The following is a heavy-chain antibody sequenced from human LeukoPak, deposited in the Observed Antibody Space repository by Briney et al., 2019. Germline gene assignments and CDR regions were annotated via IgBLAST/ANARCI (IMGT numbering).Heavy chain of an antibody. Sequence: SETLSLTCAVYGGSFSGYYWSWIRQPPGKGLEWIGEINHSGSTNYNPSLKSRVTISVDTSKNQFSLKLSSVTAADTAVYYCAREFGHFDWLLYPIYYFDYWGQGTLVTASS. CDR2: INHSGST. J-gene: IGHJ4*02. D-gene: IGHD3-9*01. V-gene: IGHV4-34*01. CDR3: AREFGHFDWLLYPIYYFDY. CDR1: GGSFSGYY.